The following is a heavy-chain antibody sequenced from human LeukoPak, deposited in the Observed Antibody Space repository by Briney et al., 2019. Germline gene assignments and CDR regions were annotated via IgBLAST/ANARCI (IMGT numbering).Heavy chain of an antibody. CDR3: AKDADSSAWYWLGSYYGMDV. D-gene: IGHD6-19*01. CDR2: ISGSGGST. CDR1: GFTFSSYA. V-gene: IGHV3-23*01. J-gene: IGHJ6*02. Sequence: GGSLRLSCAASGFTFSSYAMSWVRQAPGKGLEWVSAISGSGGSTYYADSVKGRFTISRDNSKNTLYLQMNSLRAEDTAVYYCAKDADSSAWYWLGSYYGMDVWGQGTTVTVSS.